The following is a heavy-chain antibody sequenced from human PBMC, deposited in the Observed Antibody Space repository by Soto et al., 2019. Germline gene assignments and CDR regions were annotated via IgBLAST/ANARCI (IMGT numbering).Heavy chain of an antibody. CDR2: MYNSGST. J-gene: IGHJ4*02. V-gene: IGHV4-59*08. D-gene: IGHD3-10*01. CDR3: SRHNYGSGSTLFDL. CDR1: GGSISSYY. Sequence: PSETLSLTCTVSGGSISSYYWSWIRQPPGKGLEWIGFMYNSGSTNYNPSLKSRVTISLDTSKNQFSLNLTSMTAADTAVYYCSRHNYGSGSTLFDLWGQGSPVTGSS.